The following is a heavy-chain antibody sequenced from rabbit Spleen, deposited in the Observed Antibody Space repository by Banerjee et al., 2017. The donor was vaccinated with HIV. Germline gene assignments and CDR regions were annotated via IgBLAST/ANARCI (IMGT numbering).Heavy chain of an antibody. D-gene: IGHD8-1*01. Sequence: QEQLEESGGGLVKPGASLTLTCKASGFSFSSGYDMCWVRQAPGKGLEWIACIDAGGNVSPYYASWAKGRATISRTSSTTVTLQMTSLTAADTATYFCARDSGSSFSSYGMDLWGQGTLVTVS. CDR2: IDAGGNVSP. CDR3: ARDSGSSFSSYGMDL. CDR1: GFSFSSGYD. V-gene: IGHV1S45*01. J-gene: IGHJ3*01.